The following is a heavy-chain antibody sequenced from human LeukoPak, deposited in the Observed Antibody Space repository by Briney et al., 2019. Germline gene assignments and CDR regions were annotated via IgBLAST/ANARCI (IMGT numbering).Heavy chain of an antibody. D-gene: IGHD2-21*02. CDR1: GGTFISYA. Sequence: SVKVSSKASGGTFISYAISWVRPAPGQGLEWMGGIIPIFGTANYARKFQGRVTITADKSTSTAYMELSSLRSEDTAVYYCAVREAYCGGDCYPDNGWLGAFDIWGQGTMVTVSS. J-gene: IGHJ3*02. CDR2: IIPIFGTA. V-gene: IGHV1-69*06. CDR3: AVREAYCGGDCYPDNGWLGAFDI.